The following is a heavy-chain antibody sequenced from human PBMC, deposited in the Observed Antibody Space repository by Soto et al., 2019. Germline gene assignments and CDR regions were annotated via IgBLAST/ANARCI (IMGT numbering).Heavy chain of an antibody. V-gene: IGHV5-51*01. CDR1: GYTFTNYW. J-gene: IGHJ6*02. Sequence: PGESLKISCKGSGYTFTNYWIGWVRQMPGKGPEWMGIIYPGDSDTKYNPSFQGQVTISADKSITTTYLQWSSLKASDTAIYYCAASIFYYGMDVWGPGTLVTVSS. CDR2: IYPGDSDT. CDR3: AASIFYYGMDV.